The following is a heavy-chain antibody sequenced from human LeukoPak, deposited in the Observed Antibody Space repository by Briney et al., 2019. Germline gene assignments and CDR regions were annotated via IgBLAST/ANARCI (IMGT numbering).Heavy chain of an antibody. CDR2: IYHSGST. D-gene: IGHD6-13*01. Sequence: KTSETLSLTCAVSGGSISSSNWWSWVRQPPGKGLEWIGEIYHSGSTNYNPSLKSRVTISVDKSKNQFSLKLSSVTAADTAVYYCARDPGIAAAVPWFDPWGQGTLVTVSS. J-gene: IGHJ5*02. CDR3: ARDPGIAAAVPWFDP. V-gene: IGHV4-4*02. CDR1: GGSISSSNW.